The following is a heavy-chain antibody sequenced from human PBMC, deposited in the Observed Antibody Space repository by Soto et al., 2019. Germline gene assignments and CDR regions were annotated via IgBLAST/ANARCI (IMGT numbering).Heavy chain of an antibody. D-gene: IGHD3-10*01. CDR2: IYNSGST. CDR1: GGSISSYY. V-gene: IGHV4-59*01. J-gene: IGHJ4*02. CDR3: ERAFYGSGTKPYYFDY. Sequence: TETLSLTCTVSGGSISSYYLSWIRQPPGKGLEWIGFIYNSGSTNYNPSLKSRVTISMDTSRNQFSLILSSVTAANTAVYYCERAFYGSGTKPYYFDYCGQGSLVTVSA.